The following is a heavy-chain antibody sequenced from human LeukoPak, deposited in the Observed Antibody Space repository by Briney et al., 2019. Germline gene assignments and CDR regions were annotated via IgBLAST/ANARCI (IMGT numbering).Heavy chain of an antibody. CDR2: INTDGSST. J-gene: IGHJ4*02. Sequence: TGGSLRLSCAASGFTFSSYWMHWVRQAPGKGLVWVSRINTDGSSTSYADSVKGRFTISRDNAKNTLYLQMNSLRAEDTAVYYCAREGAAAGTGDYWGQGTLVTVSS. CDR1: GFTFSSYW. CDR3: AREGAAAGTGDY. D-gene: IGHD6-13*01. V-gene: IGHV3-74*01.